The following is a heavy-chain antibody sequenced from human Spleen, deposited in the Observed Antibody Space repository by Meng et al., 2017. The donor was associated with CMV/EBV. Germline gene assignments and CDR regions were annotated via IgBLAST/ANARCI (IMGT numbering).Heavy chain of an antibody. D-gene: IGHD3-3*01. Sequence: ETVALTGTVSGGSISSSSYYWGWIRQPPGKGLEWIGSIYYSGSTYYNPSLKSRVTISVDTSKNQFSLKLSSVTAADTAVYYCARLTNYDFWSGSPGGMDVWGQGTTVTVSS. CDR3: ARLTNYDFWSGSPGGMDV. CDR1: GGSISSSSYY. J-gene: IGHJ6*02. V-gene: IGHV4-39*01. CDR2: IYYSGST.